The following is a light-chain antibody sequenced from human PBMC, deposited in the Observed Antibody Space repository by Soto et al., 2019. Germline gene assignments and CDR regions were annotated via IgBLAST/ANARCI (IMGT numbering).Light chain of an antibody. J-gene: IGKJ1*01. CDR3: QQYNSYRT. CDR2: KAS. V-gene: IGKV1-5*03. Sequence: DIQMTQSPSTLSASVGDRVTITCRASQSISSWLAWYQQKPGKAPKLLIYKASSLESGVPSRFSGSGSGTEFTLTISSLQPDDLATYYCQQYNSYRTFGQGTKV. CDR1: QSISSW.